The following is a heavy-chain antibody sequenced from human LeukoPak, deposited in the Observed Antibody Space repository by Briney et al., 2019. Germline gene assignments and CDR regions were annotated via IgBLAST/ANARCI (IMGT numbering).Heavy chain of an antibody. CDR1: GYTFTRYG. CDR3: TRDHMLRSAAGTLDY. J-gene: IGHJ4*02. V-gene: IGHV1-18*01. Sequence: ASVKVSCKASGYTFTRYGITWVRQAPGQGLEWMTWISAYNGNTNYAEKFQGRVTMTTDASTSTAYMELRGLRSDETAVYYCTRDHMLRSAAGTLDYWGQGTLVTVSS. CDR2: ISAYNGNT. D-gene: IGHD6-13*01.